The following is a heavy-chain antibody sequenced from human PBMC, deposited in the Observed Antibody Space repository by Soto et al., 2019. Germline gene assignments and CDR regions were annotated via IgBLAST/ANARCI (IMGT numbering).Heavy chain of an antibody. CDR1: GFTFSSYS. V-gene: IGHV3-48*01. CDR3: ARVRTYFGVVPGPTYMDV. D-gene: IGHD3-3*01. CDR2: ISSSSSTI. J-gene: IGHJ6*03. Sequence: EVQLVESGGGLVQPGGSLRLSCAASGFTFSSYSMNWVRQAPGKGLEWVSYISSSSSTIYYADSVKSRFTIYRDNAKNSLYRKMNSLRAEDTAVYYCARVRTYFGVVPGPTYMDVWGKGTTVTVSS.